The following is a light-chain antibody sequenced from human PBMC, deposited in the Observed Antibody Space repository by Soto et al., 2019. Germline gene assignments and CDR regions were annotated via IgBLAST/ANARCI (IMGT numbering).Light chain of an antibody. V-gene: IGKV3-11*01. CDR2: DAS. CDR1: QSVSSY. J-gene: IGKJ5*01. Sequence: EIVLTQSPDTLSLSPGERVTLSCRASQSVSSYLAWYQQKPGQAPRLLIYDASTRATGIPARFSGSGSGTDFILTISSLEPEDFAVYFCQHRGDWPPITFGQGTRLEIK. CDR3: QHRGDWPPIT.